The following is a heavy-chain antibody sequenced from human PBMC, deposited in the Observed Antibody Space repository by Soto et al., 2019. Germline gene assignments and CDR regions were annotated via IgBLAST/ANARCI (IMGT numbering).Heavy chain of an antibody. CDR3: ARATYDYCWRSYRYLHFDH. D-gene: IGHD3-16*02. CDR2: IIPIFGTA. Sequence: SVKVSCKASGGTFSSYAISWVRQAPGQGLEWMGGIIPIFGTANYAQKFQGRVTITADESTSTAYMELSSLKSEDTAVYYCARATYDYCWRSYRYLHFDHWGQGTLVTVSS. V-gene: IGHV1-69*13. CDR1: GGTFSSYA. J-gene: IGHJ4*02.